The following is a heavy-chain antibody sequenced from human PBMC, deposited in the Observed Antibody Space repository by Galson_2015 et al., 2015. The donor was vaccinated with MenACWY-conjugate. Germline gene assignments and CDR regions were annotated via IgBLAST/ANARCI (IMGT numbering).Heavy chain of an antibody. V-gene: IGHV3-7*03. CDR1: GFTFSSYW. CDR2: IKQDGREK. J-gene: IGHJ4*02. Sequence: SLRLSCAVSGFTFSSYWMSWVRQAPGKGLEWVANIKQDGREKNYVDSVKGRFTISRDNAGNSVYLQKDSLRVEDTAVYYCARDTRGHFDYWGQGTLVTFSS. CDR3: ARDTRGHFDY.